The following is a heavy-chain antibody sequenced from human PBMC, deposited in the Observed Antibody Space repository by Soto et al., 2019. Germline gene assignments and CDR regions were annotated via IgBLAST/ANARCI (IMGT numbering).Heavy chain of an antibody. CDR1: GGTFSSYA. CDR3: AREGCSGGSCYPQTYNWFDP. Sequence: SVKVSCKASGGTFSSYAISWVRQAPGQGLEWMGGIIPIFGTANYAQKFQGRVTITADESTSTAYMELSSLRSEDTAVYYCAREGCSGGSCYPQTYNWFDPWGQGTLVTVSS. CDR2: IIPIFGTA. V-gene: IGHV1-69*13. D-gene: IGHD2-15*01. J-gene: IGHJ5*02.